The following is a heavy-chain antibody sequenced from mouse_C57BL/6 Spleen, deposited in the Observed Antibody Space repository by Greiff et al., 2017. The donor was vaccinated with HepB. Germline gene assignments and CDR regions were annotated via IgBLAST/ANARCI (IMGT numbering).Heavy chain of an antibody. V-gene: IGHV3-6*01. CDR1: GYSITSGYY. D-gene: IGHD3-3*01. CDR2: ISYDGSN. Sequence: ESGPGLVKPSQSLSLTCSVTGYSITSGYYWNWIRQFPGNKLEWMGYISYDGSNNYNPSLKNRISITRDTSKNQFFLKLNSVTTEDTATYYCASGDGGTWFAYWGQGTLVTVSA. J-gene: IGHJ3*01. CDR3: ASGDGGTWFAY.